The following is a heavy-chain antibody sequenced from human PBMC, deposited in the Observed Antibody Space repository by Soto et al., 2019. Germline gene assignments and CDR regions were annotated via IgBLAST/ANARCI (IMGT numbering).Heavy chain of an antibody. D-gene: IGHD6-6*01. V-gene: IGHV3-30*18. CDR3: AKGGQEYSSFRGYFDY. J-gene: IGHJ4*02. CDR1: GFTFSSYG. CDR2: ISYDGSNK. Sequence: VQLVESGGGVVQPGRSLRLSCAASGFTFSSYGMHWVRQAPGKGLEWVAVISYDGSNKYYADCVKGRFTISRDNSKNTLYLQMNSLRAEDTAVYYCAKGGQEYSSFRGYFDYWGQGTLVTVSS.